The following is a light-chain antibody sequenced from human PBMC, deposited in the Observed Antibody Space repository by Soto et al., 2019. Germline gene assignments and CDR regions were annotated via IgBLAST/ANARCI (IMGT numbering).Light chain of an antibody. V-gene: IGKV1-39*01. CDR2: AAS. Sequence: DIAMTQSPSSLSASVGDRVTITCRASQTISSSLNWYQQKPGKAPDLLIYAASNLQSGVPSRFSGSGSGSDFTLAISSLQPEDFATDYCQQSYSSPPMYTFGQGTRLEIK. J-gene: IGKJ2*01. CDR1: QTISSS. CDR3: QQSYSSPPMYT.